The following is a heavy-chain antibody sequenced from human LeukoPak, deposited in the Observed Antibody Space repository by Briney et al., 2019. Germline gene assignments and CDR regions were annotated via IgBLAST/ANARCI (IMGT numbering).Heavy chain of an antibody. CDR1: GFTFSSYA. Sequence: PGGSLRLSCAASGFTFSSYAMSWVRQAPGKGLEWVSAISGSGGSTYYADSMKGRFTISRDNSKNTLYLQMNSLRAGDTAVYYCARQTRRTFDYWGQGTLVTVSS. V-gene: IGHV3-23*01. J-gene: IGHJ4*02. CDR2: ISGSGGST. CDR3: ARQTRRTFDY.